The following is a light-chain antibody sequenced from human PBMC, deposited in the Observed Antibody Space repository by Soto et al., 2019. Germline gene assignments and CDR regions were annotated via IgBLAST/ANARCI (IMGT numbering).Light chain of an antibody. J-gene: IGKJ1*01. CDR1: QRIDLS. V-gene: IGKV3-11*01. CDR2: DAS. Sequence: EIVLTQSPSTLSLSPGQRATLSCRASQRIDLSLAWYQHKPGQAPRLLIYDASTRASGIPARFSGSESGTDFTLTIRSLEPEDFAVYYCQQRTNWPPWTFGQGTKV. CDR3: QQRTNWPPWT.